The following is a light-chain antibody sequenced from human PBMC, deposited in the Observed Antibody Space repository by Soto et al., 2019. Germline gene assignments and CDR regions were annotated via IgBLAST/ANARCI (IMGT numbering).Light chain of an antibody. J-gene: IGKJ2*01. Sequence: ENVLTQSPGTLSLSPGERATFSCRASQSVSSSFLAWYQQKPGQAPRLLIYGASSRATGIPDRFSGSGSGTDFTLTISRLEPEDFAVYYCQQYGSSPPYTFGQGTKLEIK. V-gene: IGKV3-20*01. CDR1: QSVSSSF. CDR3: QQYGSSPPYT. CDR2: GAS.